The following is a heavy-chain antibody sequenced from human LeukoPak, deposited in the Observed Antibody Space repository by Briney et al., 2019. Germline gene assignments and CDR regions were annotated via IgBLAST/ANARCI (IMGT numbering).Heavy chain of an antibody. V-gene: IGHV4-30-2*01. CDR1: GGSISRTGYS. D-gene: IGHD5-18*01. CDR2: TYHSGST. J-gene: IGHJ3*02. Sequence: PSETLSLTCTVSGGSISRTGYSWSWIRQPPGQGLEWFAYTYHSGSTYYNPSLKSRLTISLDRSRNQFSLKLSSVTAADSAVYYCARGVDTASGDGFDIWGQGTMVTVSS. CDR3: ARGVDTASGDGFDI.